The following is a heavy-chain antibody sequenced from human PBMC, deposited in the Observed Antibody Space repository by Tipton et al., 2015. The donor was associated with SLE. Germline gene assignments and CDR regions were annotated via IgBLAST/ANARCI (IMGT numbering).Heavy chain of an antibody. V-gene: IGHV4-4*09. D-gene: IGHD2-21*01. CDR3: AGNSGHGGLGWIY. CDR2: IYTSGST. Sequence: GLVKPSETLSLTCTVSGGSISSYYWSWIRQPPGKGLEWIGYIYTSGSTNYNPSLKSRVTISVDTSKKQFSLRLSSVTAADTAVYYCAGNSGHGGLGWIYWGQGTLVSVSS. CDR1: GGSISSYY. J-gene: IGHJ4*02.